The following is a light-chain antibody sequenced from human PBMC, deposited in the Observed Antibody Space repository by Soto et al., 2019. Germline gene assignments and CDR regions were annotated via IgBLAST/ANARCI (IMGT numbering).Light chain of an antibody. CDR2: GAS. CDR3: QQYGSSPPLT. J-gene: IGKJ4*02. V-gene: IGKV3-20*01. CDR1: QSVSSSH. Sequence: EIVLTQSPGTLSLSPGERATLSCRASQSVSSSHLAWYQQKPGQATRLLIYGASSRATGIPDRFSGSGSGTDFTLTISRLEPEDFVVYYCQQYGSSPPLTFGGGTKVEIK.